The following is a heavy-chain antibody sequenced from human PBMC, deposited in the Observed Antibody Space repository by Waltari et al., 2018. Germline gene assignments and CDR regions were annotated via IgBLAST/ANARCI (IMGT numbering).Heavy chain of an antibody. CDR2: IYTNGDT. V-gene: IGHV4-61*02. D-gene: IGHD1-7*01. J-gene: IGHJ4*02. Sequence: QVQLQESGPSLVRPSETLSLTCSVSRGSIKRETYLWAWFRQPAKKGLERIGRIYTNGDTHYNPSLQSRATISVDTSKNQISLNLRSLSAADTAVYYCSRDRNYAEFYFDHWGPGILVTVSS. CDR3: SRDRNYAEFYFDH. CDR1: RGSIKRETYL.